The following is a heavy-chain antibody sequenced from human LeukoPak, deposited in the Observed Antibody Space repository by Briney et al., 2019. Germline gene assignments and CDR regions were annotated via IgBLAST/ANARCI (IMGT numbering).Heavy chain of an antibody. CDR2: ISGSGGST. J-gene: IGHJ4*02. Sequence: GGSLRLSCAASGXTFSSYAVSWVRQAPGEGLEWVSLISGSGGSTDYADSVKGRFTISRDNSKNTLYVQMNSLRAEDTAVYYCAKDDRRYGSGSYDSWGQGTLVTVSS. CDR3: AKDDRRYGSGSYDS. D-gene: IGHD3-10*01. V-gene: IGHV3-23*01. CDR1: GXTFSSYA.